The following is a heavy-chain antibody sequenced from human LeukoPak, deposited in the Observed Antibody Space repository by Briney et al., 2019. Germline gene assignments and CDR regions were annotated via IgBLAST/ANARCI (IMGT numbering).Heavy chain of an antibody. J-gene: IGHJ2*01. CDR1: GFTFSNYD. CDR2: IKSDGSDK. D-gene: IGHD4-17*01. V-gene: IGHV3-7*01. CDR3: VRENTVDWYFGL. Sequence: PGGSLRLSCAASGFTFSNYDMQWVRQAPGKGMEWVANIKSDGSDKNYVDSVKGRFTVSRDNAKNSMYLKMSSLRAEDMAVYYCVRENTVDWYFGLWGRGTLVTVSS.